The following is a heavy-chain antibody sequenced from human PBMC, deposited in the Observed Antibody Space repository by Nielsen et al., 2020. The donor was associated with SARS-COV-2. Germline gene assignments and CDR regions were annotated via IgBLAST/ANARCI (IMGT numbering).Heavy chain of an antibody. J-gene: IGHJ5*02. Sequence: GESLKISCTASGFTFGDYAMSWFRQAPGKGLEWVGFIRSKAYGGTTEYAAFVKGRFTISRDDSKSIAYLQMNSLKTEDTAVYYCTRVAEQQLVLGNWFDPWGQGTLVTVSS. CDR2: IRSKAYGGTT. CDR1: GFTFGDYA. D-gene: IGHD6-13*01. CDR3: TRVAEQQLVLGNWFDP. V-gene: IGHV3-49*03.